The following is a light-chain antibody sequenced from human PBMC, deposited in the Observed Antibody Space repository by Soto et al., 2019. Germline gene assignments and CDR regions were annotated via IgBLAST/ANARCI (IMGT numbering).Light chain of an antibody. Sequence: IVMTQSPATLSVTTGERATLSCRASQSVSSNLAWYQQKPGQAPRLLIYDASNRATGIPARFSGSGSGTEFTLTITSLQSEDFAVYYCPQYNGWPRTSGQGSK. CDR3: PQYNGWPRT. V-gene: IGKV3D-15*01. J-gene: IGKJ1*01. CDR1: QSVSSN. CDR2: DAS.